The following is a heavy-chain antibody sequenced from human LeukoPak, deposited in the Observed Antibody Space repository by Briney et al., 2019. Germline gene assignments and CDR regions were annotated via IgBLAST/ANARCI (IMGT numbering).Heavy chain of an antibody. CDR1: GGSFSGYY. CDR3: ARGRGSYSLDY. V-gene: IGHV4-34*01. D-gene: IGHD1-26*01. CDR2: INHSGST. Sequence: SETLSLTCAVYGGSFSGYYWSWIRQPPGKGLEWIGEINHSGSTNYNPSLKSRVTISVDTSKNQFSLKLSSVTAADTAVYYCARGRGSYSLDYWGQGTLVTVSS. J-gene: IGHJ4*02.